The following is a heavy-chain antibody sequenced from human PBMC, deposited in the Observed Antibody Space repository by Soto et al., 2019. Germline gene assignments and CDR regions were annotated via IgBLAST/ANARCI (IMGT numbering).Heavy chain of an antibody. CDR3: ARTDPRDYSFLDY. V-gene: IGHV4-31*03. CDR1: GGSISSGGYY. J-gene: IGHJ4*02. D-gene: IGHD4-17*01. CDR2: IYYRGST. Sequence: SETLSLTCTVSGGSISSGGYYWSWIRQHPGKGLEWIGYIYYRGSTYYNPSLKSRVTISVDTSKNQFSLKLSSVTAADTAVYYCARTDPRDYSFLDYWGQGTLVTVSS.